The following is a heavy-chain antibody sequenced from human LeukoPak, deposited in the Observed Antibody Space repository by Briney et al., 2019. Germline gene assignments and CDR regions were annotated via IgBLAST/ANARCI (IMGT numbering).Heavy chain of an antibody. D-gene: IGHD3-22*01. CDR3: ARASYSYDINGWVPFDY. V-gene: IGHV4-4*07. CDR1: GGSINSYY. CDR2: IYTSGST. J-gene: IGHJ4*02. Sequence: SETLSLTCTVSGGSINSYYWSWIRQPAGKGLEWIGRIYTSGSTNYNPSLKSRVTISGDTSKNQFSLRLSSVTAADTAVYYCARASYSYDINGWVPFDYWGQGTLVTVS.